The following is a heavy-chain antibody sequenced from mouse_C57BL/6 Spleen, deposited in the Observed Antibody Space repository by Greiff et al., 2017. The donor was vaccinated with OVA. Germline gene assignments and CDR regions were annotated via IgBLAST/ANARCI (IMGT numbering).Heavy chain of an antibody. D-gene: IGHD1-1*01. J-gene: IGHJ2*01. CDR2: IDPANGNT. Sequence: VQLKESVAELVRPGASVKLSCTASGFNIKNTYMHWVKQRPEQGLEWIGRIDPANGNTKYAPKFQGKATITADTSSNTAYLQLSSLTSEDTAIYYCAPSHYYGRDFDYWGQGTTLTVSS. CDR1: GFNIKNTY. V-gene: IGHV14-3*01. CDR3: APSHYYGRDFDY.